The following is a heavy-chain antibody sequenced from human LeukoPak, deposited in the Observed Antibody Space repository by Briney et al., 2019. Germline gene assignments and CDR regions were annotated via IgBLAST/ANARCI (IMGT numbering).Heavy chain of an antibody. D-gene: IGHD5-24*01. Sequence: PGRSLRLSCAASGFTFSSYGMHWVRQAPGKGLEWVSVISYDGSNKYYADSVKGRFTISRDNSKNTPYLQMNSLRAEDTAVYYCAKKWSRRDAYNVDYWGQGTLVTVSS. J-gene: IGHJ4*02. CDR2: ISYDGSNK. CDR1: GFTFSSYG. CDR3: AKKWSRRDAYNVDY. V-gene: IGHV3-30*18.